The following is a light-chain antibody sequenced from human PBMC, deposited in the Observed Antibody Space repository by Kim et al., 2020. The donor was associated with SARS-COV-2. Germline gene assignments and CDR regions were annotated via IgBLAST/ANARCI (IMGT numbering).Light chain of an antibody. CDR3: CSYGGSYPYV. CDR1: SSDVGTYNY. CDR2: DVS. V-gene: IGLV2-14*03. Sequence: QSALTQPASVSGSPGQSITVSCTGTSSDVGTYNYVSWYQQHPGKAPKLMIYDVSNRPSGVSNRFSGSKSGNTASLTVSGLQAEDEADYYCCSYGGSYPYVFGTGTKVTVL. J-gene: IGLJ1*01.